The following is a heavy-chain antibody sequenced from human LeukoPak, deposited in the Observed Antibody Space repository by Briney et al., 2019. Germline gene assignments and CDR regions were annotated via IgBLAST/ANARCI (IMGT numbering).Heavy chain of an antibody. CDR3: ARERGGSYDY. CDR1: GFTFSSSA. Sequence: PGGSLRLSCAAFGFTFSSSAMTWVRQAPGKGLEWVSDISGGGDITYYADSVKGRFTISRDNSKNTLYLQMNSLRAEDTAVYYCARERGGSYDYWGQGTLVTVSS. V-gene: IGHV3-23*01. J-gene: IGHJ4*02. CDR2: ISGGGDIT. D-gene: IGHD1-26*01.